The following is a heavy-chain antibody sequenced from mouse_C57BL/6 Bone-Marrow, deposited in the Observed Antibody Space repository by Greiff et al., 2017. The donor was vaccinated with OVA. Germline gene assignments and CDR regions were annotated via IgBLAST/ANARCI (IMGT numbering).Heavy chain of an antibody. Sequence: DVHLVESGGGLVKPGGSLKLSCAASGFTFSSYAMSWVRQTQEKRLEWVATISDGGSYTYYPDNVKGRFTISRDNAKNNLYLQMSHLKSEDTAMYYCARALIYYYGSSYGGYYAMDYWGQGTSVTVSS. CDR2: ISDGGSYT. J-gene: IGHJ4*01. CDR1: GFTFSSYA. CDR3: ARALIYYYGSSYGGYYAMDY. D-gene: IGHD1-1*01. V-gene: IGHV5-4*01.